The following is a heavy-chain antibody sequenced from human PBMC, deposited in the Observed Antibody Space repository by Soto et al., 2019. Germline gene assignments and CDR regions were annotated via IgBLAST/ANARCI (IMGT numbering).Heavy chain of an antibody. CDR1: GYTFTSYG. CDR3: AAMHYDSSGYYYDY. D-gene: IGHD3-22*01. V-gene: IGHV1-69*13. Sequence: SVKVSCKASGYTFTSYGISWVRQAPGQGLEWMGWISANIGKANYAQKFQGRVTITADESTSTAYMELSSLRSEDTAVYYCAAMHYDSSGYYYDYWGQGTLVTVSS. CDR2: ISANIGKA. J-gene: IGHJ4*02.